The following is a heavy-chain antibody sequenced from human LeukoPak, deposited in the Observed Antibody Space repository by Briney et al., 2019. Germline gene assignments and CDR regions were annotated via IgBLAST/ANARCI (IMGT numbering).Heavy chain of an antibody. Sequence: PGGSLRLSCAASGFTFSSYAMHWVRQAPGKGLEWVAVISYDGSNKYYADSVKGRFTISRDNSKNTLYLQMNSLRAEDTAVYYCARERYNWNDPAYFDYWGQGTLVTVSS. D-gene: IGHD1-20*01. CDR2: ISYDGSNK. J-gene: IGHJ4*02. CDR3: ARERYNWNDPAYFDY. CDR1: GFTFSSYA. V-gene: IGHV3-30*04.